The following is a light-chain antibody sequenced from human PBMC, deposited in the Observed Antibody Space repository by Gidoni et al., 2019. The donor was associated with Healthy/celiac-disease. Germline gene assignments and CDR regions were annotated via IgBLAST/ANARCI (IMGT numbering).Light chain of an antibody. Sequence: QSVLTQPPSVSGAPGQRVTISCTGRSSNIGAGYDVHWYQQLPGPAPKLLSYGNSNRPSGVPDRVSGSKSGTSSSLAITGLQAEDEADYYCQSYDSSLSGSVFGGGTKLTVL. CDR3: QSYDSSLSGSV. V-gene: IGLV1-40*01. CDR1: SSNIGAGYD. J-gene: IGLJ3*02. CDR2: GNS.